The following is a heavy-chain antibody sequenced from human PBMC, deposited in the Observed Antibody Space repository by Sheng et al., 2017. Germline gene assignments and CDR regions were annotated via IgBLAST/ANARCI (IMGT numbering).Heavy chain of an antibody. V-gene: IGHV3-21*01. CDR2: ISGSSSYI. Sequence: EVQLVESGGGLVKPGESLRLSCAASGFTFSSYTMNWVRQAPGKGLEWVSSISGSSSYIYYADSMRGRFTISRDNAKNSLYLQMNSLIADDTAVYYCARDTASRYFDWYPDGFDIWGQGTMVTVSS. CDR1: GFTFSSYT. D-gene: IGHD3-9*01. J-gene: IGHJ3*02. CDR3: ARDTASRYFDWYPDGFDI.